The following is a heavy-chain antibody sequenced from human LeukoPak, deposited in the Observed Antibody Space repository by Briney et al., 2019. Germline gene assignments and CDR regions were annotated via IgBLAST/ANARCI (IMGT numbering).Heavy chain of an antibody. Sequence: GASVKVSCKASGYTFTSNGISWVRQAPGQGLEWMGWISAYNGNTNYEQKLQGRVTTTTDTSTSTAYMELRSLRSDDTAVYYCASLKNSYDSSGYLVTDAFDIWGQGTMVTVSS. D-gene: IGHD3-22*01. CDR3: ASLKNSYDSSGYLVTDAFDI. V-gene: IGHV1-18*01. CDR1: GYTFTSNG. CDR2: ISAYNGNT. J-gene: IGHJ3*02.